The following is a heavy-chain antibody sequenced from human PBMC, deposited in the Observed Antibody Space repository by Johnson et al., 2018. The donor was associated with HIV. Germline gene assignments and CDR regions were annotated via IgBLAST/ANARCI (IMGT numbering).Heavy chain of an antibody. Sequence: VQLVESGGGMVQPGGSLKLSCAASGFTVSSNYMSWVRQAPGKGLEWVSVIYSGGSPYYADSVTGRFTISRDNSKNTLYLQMNSLRAEDTAVYYCATAGVVTIFGVVIPTDACDIWGQGTMVIVS. CDR2: IYSGGSP. CDR3: ATAGVVTIFGVVIPTDACDI. V-gene: IGHV3-66*01. D-gene: IGHD3-3*01. CDR1: GFTVSSNY. J-gene: IGHJ3*02.